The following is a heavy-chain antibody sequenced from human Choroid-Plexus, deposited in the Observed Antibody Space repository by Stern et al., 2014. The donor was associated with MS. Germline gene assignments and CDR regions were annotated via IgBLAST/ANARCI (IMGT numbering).Heavy chain of an antibody. CDR2: GSYDGSNK. D-gene: IGHD2-8*01. V-gene: IGHV3-30*18. CDR1: GFTFGSCA. Sequence: VHLVESGGGVVQPGRPLRLSCAASGFTFGSCAMHWVRQAPGKGLEWVAGGSYDGSNKYYADSVKGRFTVSRDNSQNTLYMQMSSLRAEDTAVYYCAKDRQYLTYFFDHWGQGSLVTVSS. J-gene: IGHJ5*02. CDR3: AKDRQYLTYFFDH.